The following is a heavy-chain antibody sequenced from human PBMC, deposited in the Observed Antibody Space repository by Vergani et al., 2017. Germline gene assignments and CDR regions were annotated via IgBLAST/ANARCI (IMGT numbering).Heavy chain of an antibody. CDR2: IYSGGST. J-gene: IGHJ4*02. CDR1: GFTVSSNC. Sequence: EVQLVESGGGLVQPGGSLRLSCAASGFTVSSNCMSWVRQAPGKGLEWVSVIYSGGSTYYADSVKGRFTISRDNSKNTLYLQMNSLRAEDTAVYYCARDKDSGYDLGYWGQGTLVTVSS. V-gene: IGHV3-66*01. CDR3: ARDKDSGYDLGY. D-gene: IGHD5-12*01.